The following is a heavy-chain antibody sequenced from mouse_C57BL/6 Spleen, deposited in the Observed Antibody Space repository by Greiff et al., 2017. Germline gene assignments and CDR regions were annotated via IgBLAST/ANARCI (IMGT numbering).Heavy chain of an antibody. CDR3: VRDQADYDNYWYFDV. Sequence: EVKLVESGAGLVKPGGSLKLSCAASGFTFSSYAMSWVRQTPEKRLEWVATISDGGSYTYYPDNVKGRFTISRDNAKNNLYLQMSHLKSEDTSMYYCVRDQADYDNYWYFDVWGTGTTLTVSS. V-gene: IGHV5-4*01. D-gene: IGHD3-2*02. J-gene: IGHJ1*03. CDR1: GFTFSSYA. CDR2: ISDGGSYT.